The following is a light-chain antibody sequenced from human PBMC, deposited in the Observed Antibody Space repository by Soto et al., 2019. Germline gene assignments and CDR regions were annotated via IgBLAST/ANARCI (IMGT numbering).Light chain of an antibody. CDR1: QSVSSN. V-gene: IGKV3-15*01. CDR3: QHLNTFPMS. J-gene: IGKJ3*01. Sequence: EIVMTQSPATLSVSPGERATLSCRASQSVSSNLAWYQQKPGQAPRLLIYGASTRATGIPARFSGSGSGTEFTLTISSLQSEDFATYYCQHLNTFPMSFGPGTKVDIK. CDR2: GAS.